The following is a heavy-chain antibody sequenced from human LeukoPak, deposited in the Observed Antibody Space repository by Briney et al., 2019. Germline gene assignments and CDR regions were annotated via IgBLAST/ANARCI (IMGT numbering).Heavy chain of an antibody. V-gene: IGHV4-59*01. Sequence: SKTLSLTCTVSGGSISSYYWSWIRQPPGKGLEWIGYIYYSGSTNYNPSLKSRVTISVDTPKNQFSLKLSSVTAADTAVYYCASHYYDSAHFDYWGQGTLVTVSS. CDR1: GGSISSYY. CDR2: IYYSGST. J-gene: IGHJ4*02. CDR3: ASHYYDSAHFDY. D-gene: IGHD3-22*01.